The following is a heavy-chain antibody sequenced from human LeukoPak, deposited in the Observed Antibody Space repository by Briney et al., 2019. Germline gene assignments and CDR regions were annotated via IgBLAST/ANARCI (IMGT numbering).Heavy chain of an antibody. D-gene: IGHD3-16*01. CDR1: GFTFSSYA. V-gene: IGHV3-23*01. CDR2: ISGSGGST. J-gene: IGHJ4*02. CDR3: AKDIQGPDRLMNYFDY. Sequence: GGSLRLSCAASGFTFSSYAMSWVRQAPGKGLEWVSAISGSGGSTYYADSVKGRFTISRDNSKNTLYLQMNSLRAEDTAVYYCAKDIQGPDRLMNYFDYWGQGTLVTVSS.